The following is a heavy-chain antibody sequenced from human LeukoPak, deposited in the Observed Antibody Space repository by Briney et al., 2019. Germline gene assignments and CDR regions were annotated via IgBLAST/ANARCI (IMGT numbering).Heavy chain of an antibody. D-gene: IGHD5-12*01. CDR3: ARGLRF. Sequence: GGSLRLSCAASGFTFDDYAMHWVRQAPGKGLEWVSGISWNSGSIGYADSVKGRFTISRDNAKNSLYLQMNSLRAEDTAVYYCARGLRFGGQGTLVTVSS. V-gene: IGHV3-9*01. CDR1: GFTFDDYA. CDR2: ISWNSGSI. J-gene: IGHJ4*02.